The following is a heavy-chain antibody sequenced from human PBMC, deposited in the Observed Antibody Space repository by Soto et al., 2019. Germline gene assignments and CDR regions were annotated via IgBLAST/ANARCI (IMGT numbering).Heavy chain of an antibody. CDR3: ARESGDWPLNWFDP. CDR2: ITSDGKSK. Sequence: PVGSLRLSCAASGFNFSNHWMHWVRQRPAEGLVWVSRITSDGKSKAYAESVKGRFAISRDNAKNTLYLQMNGLTAEDTDVYYCARESGDWPLNWFDPWGQGTLVTVSS. V-gene: IGHV3-74*01. D-gene: IGHD2-21*02. CDR1: GFNFSNHW. J-gene: IGHJ5*02.